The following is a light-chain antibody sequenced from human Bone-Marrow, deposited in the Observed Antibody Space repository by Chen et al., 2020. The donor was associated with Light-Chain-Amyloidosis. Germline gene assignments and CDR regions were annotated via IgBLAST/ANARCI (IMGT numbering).Light chain of an antibody. V-gene: IGLV6-57*01. CDR2: DDD. J-gene: IGLJ3*02. CDR1: SGSIATNY. CDR3: QSYQGSSQGV. Sequence: NFMLTQPHSVSESPGKTVIISCTRSSGSIATNYLQWYQPRPGSSPTTVIYDDDQRPSGVPDRFSGSIDRSSNSASLTISGLKTEDEADYYCQSYQGSSQGVFGGGTKLTIL.